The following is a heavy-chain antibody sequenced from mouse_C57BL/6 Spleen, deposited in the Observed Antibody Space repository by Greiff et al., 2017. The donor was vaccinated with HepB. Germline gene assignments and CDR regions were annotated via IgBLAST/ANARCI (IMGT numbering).Heavy chain of an antibody. V-gene: IGHV5-17*01. Sequence: VQLKESGGGLVKPGGSLKLSCAASGFTFSDYGMHWVRQAPEKGLEWVAYISSGSSTIYYADTVKGRFTISRDNAKNTLFLQMTSLRSEDTAMYYCAGLWGFAYWGQGTLVTVAA. D-gene: IGHD1-1*02. CDR3: AGLWGFAY. J-gene: IGHJ3*01. CDR1: GFTFSDYG. CDR2: ISSGSSTI.